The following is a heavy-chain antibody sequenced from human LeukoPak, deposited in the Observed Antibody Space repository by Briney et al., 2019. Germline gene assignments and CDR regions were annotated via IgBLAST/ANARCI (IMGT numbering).Heavy chain of an antibody. J-gene: IGHJ4*02. CDR2: IYIDGKK. CDR3: AREGRYDILTGYYPLNN. CDR1: GFTVSTNF. Sequence: GGSLRLSCAASGFTVSTNFMSWVRLAPGKGLECVSVIYIDGKKFYADSVKGRFTISRDNPRNTLYLQMNSLRPEDTAVYYCAREGRYDILTGYYPLNNWGQGARVTVSS. V-gene: IGHV3-66*02. D-gene: IGHD3-9*01.